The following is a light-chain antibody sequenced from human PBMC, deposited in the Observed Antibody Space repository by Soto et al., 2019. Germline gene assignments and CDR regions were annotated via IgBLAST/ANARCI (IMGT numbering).Light chain of an antibody. Sequence: QSVLTQPPSVSEAPRQRVTISCSGSSSNIGNNAVNWYQQLPGKAPKLLIYYDDLLPSGVSDRFSGSKSGTSASLAISRLHSEDEADYYCAAWDDSLNGPVFGGGTKLTVL. CDR3: AAWDDSLNGPV. J-gene: IGLJ3*02. CDR2: YDD. CDR1: SSNIGNNA. V-gene: IGLV1-36*01.